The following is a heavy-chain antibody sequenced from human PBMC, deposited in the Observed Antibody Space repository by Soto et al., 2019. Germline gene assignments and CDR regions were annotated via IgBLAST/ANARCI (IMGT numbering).Heavy chain of an antibody. Sequence: SETLSLTCSVSGGTISSYYWSWIRQPPGKGLERIGYIYSRGTTSYNPSLKSRATILVDTSKNQFSLRLTSVTATDTAVYYCATGRISRGLDVWGQGTTVTVSS. CDR3: ATGRISRGLDV. V-gene: IGHV4-59*12. CDR2: IYSRGTT. CDR1: GGTISSYY. J-gene: IGHJ6*02.